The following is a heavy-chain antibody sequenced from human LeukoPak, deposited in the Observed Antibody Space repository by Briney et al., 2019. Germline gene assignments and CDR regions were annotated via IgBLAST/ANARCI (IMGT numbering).Heavy chain of an antibody. V-gene: IGHV4-4*07. CDR3: ARDGLLWFGEFYYYYMDV. J-gene: IGHJ6*03. CDR2: IYTSGST. CDR1: GGSFSGYY. Sequence: SETLSLTCAVYGGSFSGYYWSWIRQPAGKGLEWIGRIYTSGSTNYNPSLKSRVTISVDTSKNQFSLKLSSVTAADTAVYYCARDGLLWFGEFYYYYMDVWGKGTTVTISS. D-gene: IGHD3-10*01.